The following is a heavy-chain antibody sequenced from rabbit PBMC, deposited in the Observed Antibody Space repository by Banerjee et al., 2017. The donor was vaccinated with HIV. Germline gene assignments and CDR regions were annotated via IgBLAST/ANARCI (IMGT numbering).Heavy chain of an antibody. D-gene: IGHD4-1*01. CDR2: INTNSGNA. CDR3: ARDLAGVIGWNFNF. CDR1: GFDFSSYG. Sequence: QEQLMESGGGLVQPGGSLKLSCKVSGFDFSSYGVSWVRQAPGKGLEWIACINTNSGNAVYASWAKGRFTISKTSSTTVTLQMTSLTAADTATYFCARDLAGVIGWNFNFWGPGTLVTVS. V-gene: IGHV1S45*01. J-gene: IGHJ4*01.